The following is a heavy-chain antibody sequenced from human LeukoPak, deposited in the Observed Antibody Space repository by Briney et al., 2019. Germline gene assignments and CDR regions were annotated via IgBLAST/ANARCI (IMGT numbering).Heavy chain of an antibody. CDR3: ARDAIAAAGTGQYYFDY. CDR2: IYYSGST. CDR1: GGSFSGYY. V-gene: IGHV4-34*01. Sequence: PSETLSLTCAVYGGSFSGYYWSWIRQPPGKGLEWIGSIYYSGSTYYNPSLKSRVTISVDTSKNQFSLKLSSVTAADTAVYYCARDAIAAAGTGQYYFDYWGQGTLVTVSS. D-gene: IGHD6-13*01. J-gene: IGHJ4*02.